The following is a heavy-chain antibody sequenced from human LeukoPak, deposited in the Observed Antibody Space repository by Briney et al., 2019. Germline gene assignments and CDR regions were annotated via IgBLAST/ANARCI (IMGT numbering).Heavy chain of an antibody. Sequence: SETLSLTCVVYGGSFSGYYWSWIRQPPGKGLEWIGYIYYSGSTYYNPSLKSRVTISVDTSKNQFSLKLSSVTAADTAVYYCARVPTYYYDSSGYYLDYWGQGTLVTVSS. CDR2: IYYSGST. CDR1: GGSFSGYY. D-gene: IGHD3-22*01. V-gene: IGHV4-30-4*08. J-gene: IGHJ4*02. CDR3: ARVPTYYYDSSGYYLDY.